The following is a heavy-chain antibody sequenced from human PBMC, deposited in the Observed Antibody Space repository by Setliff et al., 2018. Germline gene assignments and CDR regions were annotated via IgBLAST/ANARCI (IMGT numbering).Heavy chain of an antibody. CDR3: ARDPGFRSGTWALDN. CDR2: ISFGGDA. Sequence: SETLSLTCTVSGDSISSTYYYWGWIRQPPGKGLEWIGSISFGGDAYYNPSLKSRVTMSLDTSKNQFSLRVKSVTAADTALYSCARDPGFRSGTWALDNWGQGTLVTVSS. V-gene: IGHV4-39*07. D-gene: IGHD3-16*01. CDR1: GDSISSTYYY. J-gene: IGHJ4*02.